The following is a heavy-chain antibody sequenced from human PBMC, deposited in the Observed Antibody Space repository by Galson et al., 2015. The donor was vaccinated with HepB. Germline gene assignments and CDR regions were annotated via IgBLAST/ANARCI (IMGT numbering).Heavy chain of an antibody. CDR3: AADRDHYYDSSGYQT. CDR1: GFTFTSSA. Sequence: SVKVSCKASGFTFTSSAVQWVRQARGQRLEWIGWIVVGSGNTNYAQKFQERVTITRDMSTSTAYMELSSLRSEDTAVYYCAADRDHYYDSSGYQTWGQGTLVTVSS. D-gene: IGHD3-22*01. J-gene: IGHJ5*02. V-gene: IGHV1-58*01. CDR2: IVVGSGNT.